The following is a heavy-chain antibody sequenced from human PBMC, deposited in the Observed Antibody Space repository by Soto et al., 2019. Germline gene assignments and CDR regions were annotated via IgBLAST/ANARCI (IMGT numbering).Heavy chain of an antibody. V-gene: IGHV4-61*08. Sequence: SETLSLTCSVSGVSVSSDDYYWNWIRQPPGKGLEWIGYNHIRGRTNYNPSLGSRVAISLDTSKNQFSLKLSSVTAADTAVFYCARHYSSGSRNWFDPWGQGTLVTVSS. D-gene: IGHD6-19*01. CDR2: NHIRGRT. J-gene: IGHJ5*02. CDR1: GVSVSSDDYY. CDR3: ARHYSSGSRNWFDP.